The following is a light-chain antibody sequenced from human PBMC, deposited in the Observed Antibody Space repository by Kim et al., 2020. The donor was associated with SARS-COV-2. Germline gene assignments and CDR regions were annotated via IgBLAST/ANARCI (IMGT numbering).Light chain of an antibody. V-gene: IGLV2-11*01. CDR3: CSYAGSYTHV. CDR2: DVN. J-gene: IGLJ1*01. CDR1: SGDVGGYDY. Sequence: GQSVTISCTGPSGDVGGYDYVSWYQQHSGKAPKLIICDVNKWPSGVPDRFSGSKAGNTASLTISGLQAEDEADYYCCSYAGSYTHVFGSGTKVTVL.